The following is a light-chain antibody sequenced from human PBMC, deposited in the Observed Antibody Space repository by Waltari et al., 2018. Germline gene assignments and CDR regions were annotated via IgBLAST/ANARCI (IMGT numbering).Light chain of an antibody. Sequence: QSALTQPASVPGSPGQSITIFCTGTRRDVGSYTLVSWYQHYPGKAPKLMIYEGTKRPSGVSNRFSGSKSGNTASLTISGLQAEDEADYHCCSYAHSSRVVFGGGTKVTVL. CDR1: RRDVGSYTL. CDR2: EGT. J-gene: IGLJ2*01. CDR3: CSYAHSSRVV. V-gene: IGLV2-23*01.